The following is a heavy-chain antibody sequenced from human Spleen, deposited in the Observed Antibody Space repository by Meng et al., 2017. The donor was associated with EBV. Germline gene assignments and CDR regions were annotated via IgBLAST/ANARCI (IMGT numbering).Heavy chain of an antibody. CDR3: ARAKGQWLPTNWFDP. D-gene: IGHD6-19*01. J-gene: IGHJ5*02. Sequence: QFPLQVSGSGVANTSQTPSLNCTVAGGSNSSSSTKSYWGWIRQAPEKELEWIGSFHYSGTTNYSPSLKSRATMSVDTSKNQFYLKLNSVTAADTAVYYCARAKGQWLPTNWFDPWGQGTLVTVSS. V-gene: IGHV4-39*07. CDR2: FHYSGTT. CDR1: GGSNSSSSTKSY.